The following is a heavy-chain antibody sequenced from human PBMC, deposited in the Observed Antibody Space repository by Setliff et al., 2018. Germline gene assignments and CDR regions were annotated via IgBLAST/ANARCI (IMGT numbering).Heavy chain of an antibody. V-gene: IGHV1-69*13. D-gene: IGHD3-22*01. CDR1: GLTFTTFS. CDR2: IIPIFGTA. Sequence: SVKVSCKASGLTFTTFSISWVRQAPGQGLEWMGWIIPIFGTANYAQKFQGRVTITADESTSTAYMELSSLRSEDTAVYYCAIGHYDSSGYYYLGVFQHWGQGTLVTVSS. J-gene: IGHJ1*01. CDR3: AIGHYDSSGYYYLGVFQH.